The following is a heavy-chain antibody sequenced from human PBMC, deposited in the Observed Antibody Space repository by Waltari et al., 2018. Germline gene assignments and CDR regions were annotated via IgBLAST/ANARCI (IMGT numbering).Heavy chain of an antibody. CDR1: GGSISSGSYY. D-gene: IGHD5-12*01. CDR2: IYTSGST. Sequence: QVQLQESGPGLVKPSQTLSLTCTVSGGSISSGSYYWSWIRPPAGKGLEGIGRIYTSGSTNYNPSRNSRVTIAVDTSKNQFSLKLSSVTAADTAVYYCARIKWSRGPLDYYYMDVWGKGTTVTVSS. J-gene: IGHJ6*03. CDR3: ARIKWSRGPLDYYYMDV. V-gene: IGHV4-61*02.